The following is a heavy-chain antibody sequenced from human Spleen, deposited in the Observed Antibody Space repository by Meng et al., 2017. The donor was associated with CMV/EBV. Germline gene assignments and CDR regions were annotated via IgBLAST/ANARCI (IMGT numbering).Heavy chain of an antibody. J-gene: IGHJ6*02. V-gene: IGHV4-59*12. CDR2: VHYSGSA. CDR1: GGSMSSYY. CDR3: ARIVTGYYDSSGYYSRYYYYGMDV. Sequence: SETLSLTCSVSGGSMSSYYWSWIRHSPGRGLEWIGYVHYSGSADYIPSLKSRVTMSIDMSKNQFSLKLSSVTAADTAVYYCARIVTGYYDSSGYYSRYYYYGMDVWGQGTTVTAP. D-gene: IGHD3-22*01.